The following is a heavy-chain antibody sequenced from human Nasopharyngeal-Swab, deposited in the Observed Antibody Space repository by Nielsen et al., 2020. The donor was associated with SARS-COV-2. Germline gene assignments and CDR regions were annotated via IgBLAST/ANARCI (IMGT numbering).Heavy chain of an antibody. V-gene: IGHV3-21*01. CDR3: ARDGLDYDFWSAYFMDV. Sequence: GESLKISCAASGFTFSSYNMNWVRQAPGKGLEWVSSISSSSTYIYYADSVKGRFTISRDSAKNSLYLQMSSLRAEDTAVYYCARDGLDYDFWSAYFMDVWGQGTTVTVSS. CDR1: GFTFSSYN. J-gene: IGHJ6*02. D-gene: IGHD3-3*01. CDR2: ISSSSTYI.